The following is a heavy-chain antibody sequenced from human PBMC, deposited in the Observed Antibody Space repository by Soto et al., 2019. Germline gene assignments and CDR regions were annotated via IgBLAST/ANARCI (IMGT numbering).Heavy chain of an antibody. CDR2: ISGSGGST. CDR3: AKGIQGPYYYYMDV. V-gene: IGHV3-23*01. J-gene: IGHJ6*03. Sequence: GGSLRLSCAASGFTFSSYAMSWVRQAPGKGLEWVSAISGSGGSTYYADSVKGRFTISRDNSKNTLYLQMNSLRAEDTAVYYCAKGIQGPYYYYMDVWGQGTTVTVSS. CDR1: GFTFSSYA.